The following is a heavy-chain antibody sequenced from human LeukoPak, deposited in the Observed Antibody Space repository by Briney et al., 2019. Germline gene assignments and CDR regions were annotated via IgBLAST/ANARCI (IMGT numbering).Heavy chain of an antibody. CDR2: IYWDDDK. J-gene: IGHJ4*02. CDR3: AHSSRYCSGGSCRMVFDY. CDR1: GFSLSTSGVG. Sequence: SGPTLVKPTQTLTLTCTFSGFSLSTSGVGVGWIRQPPGKALEWLALIYWDDDKRYSTSLKSRLTITKDTSKNQVVLTMTNMDPVDTATYYCAHSSRYCSGGSCRMVFDYWGQGTLVTVSS. D-gene: IGHD2-15*01. V-gene: IGHV2-5*02.